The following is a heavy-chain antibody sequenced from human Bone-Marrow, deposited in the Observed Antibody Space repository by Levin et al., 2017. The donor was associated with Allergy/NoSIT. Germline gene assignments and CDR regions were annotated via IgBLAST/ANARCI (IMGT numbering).Heavy chain of an antibody. CDR2: IRGRDYDGAT. J-gene: IGHJ4*02. CDR1: GFTFGHYA. V-gene: IGHV3-49*04. Sequence: PGGSLRLSCTTSGFTFGHYAVSWVRQAPGKGLEWVGFIRGRDYDGATEYAASVKGRFTISRDDSRGIAYLQLSSLKTEDTALYYCTRDLGYSGYATLDYWGPGTLVTVSS. CDR3: TRDLGYSGYATLDY. D-gene: IGHD5-12*01.